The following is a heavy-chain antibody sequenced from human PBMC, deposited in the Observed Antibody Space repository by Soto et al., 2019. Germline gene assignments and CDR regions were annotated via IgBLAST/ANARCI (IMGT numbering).Heavy chain of an antibody. Sequence: HPGGSLRLSCVASRFTLSSYEMNWVRQPPGKGLEWVSYISSSGRTIYYADSAKGRFTISRDNAKNSLYLQVNSLRAEDTAVYYCARDLYDFWSGSYRETSHNGMDVWGQGTTVTVSS. J-gene: IGHJ6*02. CDR2: ISSSGRTI. CDR1: RFTLSSYE. D-gene: IGHD3-3*01. CDR3: ARDLYDFWSGSYRETSHNGMDV. V-gene: IGHV3-48*03.